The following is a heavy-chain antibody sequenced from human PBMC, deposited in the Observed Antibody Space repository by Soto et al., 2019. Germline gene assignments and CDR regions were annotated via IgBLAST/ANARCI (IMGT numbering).Heavy chain of an antibody. J-gene: IGHJ4*02. Sequence: QVQLVESEGGVVQPGRSLRLSCAASGFTISTYAMHWVRQAPGKGLEWVAVISYDGSNKHYADSVKGRFTISRDNSKNTLYLQMNSLRAEDTAVYYCARPPVIGIVVPPDYWGQGTLVTVSS. CDR3: ARPPVIGIVVPPDY. D-gene: IGHD2-15*01. CDR1: GFTISTYA. V-gene: IGHV3-30*04. CDR2: ISYDGSNK.